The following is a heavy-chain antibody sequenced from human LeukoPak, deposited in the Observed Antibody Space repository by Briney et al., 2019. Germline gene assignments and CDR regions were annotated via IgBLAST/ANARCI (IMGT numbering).Heavy chain of an antibody. CDR2: INHSGST. CDR3: ARRKSITMIVVVITGYYFDY. Sequence: HSETLSLTCAVYGGSFSGYYWSWIRQPPGKGLEWIGEINHSGSTNYNPSLKSRVTISVDTSKNQFSLKLSSVTAADTAVYYCARRKSITMIVVVITGYYFDYWGQGTLVTVSS. V-gene: IGHV4-34*01. CDR1: GGSFSGYY. J-gene: IGHJ4*02. D-gene: IGHD3-22*01.